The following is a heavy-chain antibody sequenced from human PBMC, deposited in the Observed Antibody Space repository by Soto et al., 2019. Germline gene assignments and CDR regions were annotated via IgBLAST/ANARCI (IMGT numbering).Heavy chain of an antibody. CDR3: ARAPCGEPFGEWLRLGAVVYYYYGMDV. CDR2: ISAYNGNT. Sequence: QVQLVQSGAEVKKPGASVKVSCKASGYTFTSYGISWVRQAPGQGLEWMGWISAYNGNTNYAQKLQGRVTMTTDTATSTAYMELRSLRSEDTAVYYCARAPCGEPFGEWLRLGAVVYYYYGMDVWGQGPTVTVSS. J-gene: IGHJ6*02. D-gene: IGHD3-16*01. V-gene: IGHV1-18*01. CDR1: GYTFTSYG.